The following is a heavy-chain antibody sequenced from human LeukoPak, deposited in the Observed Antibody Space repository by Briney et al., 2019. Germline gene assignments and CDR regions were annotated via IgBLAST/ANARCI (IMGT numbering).Heavy chain of an antibody. CDR2: IKSKTDGGTT. CDR3: TTGLAHIDSGSYGY. CDR1: GFTFSNAW. D-gene: IGHD3-10*01. J-gene: IGHJ4*02. Sequence: SGGSLRLSCAASGFTFSNAWMSWVRQAPGKGLEWVGRIKSKTDGGTTDYAAPVKGRFTISRDDSKNTLYLQMNSLKTEDTAVYYCTTGLAHIDSGSYGYWGQGTLVTVSS. V-gene: IGHV3-15*01.